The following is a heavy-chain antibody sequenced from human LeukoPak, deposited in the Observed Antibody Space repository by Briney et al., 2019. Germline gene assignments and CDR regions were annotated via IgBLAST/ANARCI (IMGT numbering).Heavy chain of an antibody. CDR2: ISSSGTYI. CDR3: ARWGLGPSFDY. D-gene: IGHD1-26*01. V-gene: IGHV3-21*01. J-gene: IGHJ4*02. CDR1: GFTFSKHA. Sequence: GGSLRLSCETSGFTFSKHALNWVRQAPGKGLEWVSSISSSGTYIYYADSLKGRFTISRDNAKKSLYLQLNSLRVEDTAVYYCARWGLGPSFDYWGQGTRVTVSS.